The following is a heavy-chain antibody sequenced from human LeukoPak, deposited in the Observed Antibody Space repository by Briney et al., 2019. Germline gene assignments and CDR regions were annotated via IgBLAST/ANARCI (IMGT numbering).Heavy chain of an antibody. Sequence: ASVKVSCKASGGTFSSYAISWVRQAPGQGLEWMGRIIPILGIASYAQKFQGRVTMTRDTSTSTVYMELSSLRSEDTAVYYCAFYGQGFDYWGQGTLVTVSS. CDR3: AFYGQGFDY. V-gene: IGHV1-69*04. CDR1: GGTFSSYA. CDR2: IIPILGIA. D-gene: IGHD3-10*01. J-gene: IGHJ4*02.